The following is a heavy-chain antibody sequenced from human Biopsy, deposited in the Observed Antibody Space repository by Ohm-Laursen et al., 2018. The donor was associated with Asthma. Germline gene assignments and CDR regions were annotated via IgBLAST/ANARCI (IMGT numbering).Heavy chain of an antibody. V-gene: IGHV4-31*03. CDR3: ARAQDYYDSRGYYRSFDY. J-gene: IGHJ4*02. CDR1: YGSITSGGYY. Sequence: TLSLTCPVSYGSITSGGYYWTWIRQHPGKGLEWIGFIYYSGSTYYNPSLKSRVSISIDTSKNQFPLKLSSVTAADTAVYYCARAQDYYDSRGYYRSFDYWGQGTLVTVSS. D-gene: IGHD3-22*01. CDR2: IYYSGST.